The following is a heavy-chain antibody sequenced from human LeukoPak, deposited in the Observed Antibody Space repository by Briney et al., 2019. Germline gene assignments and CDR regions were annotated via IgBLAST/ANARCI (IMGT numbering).Heavy chain of an antibody. CDR2: ISYDGSNK. Sequence: PGGSLRLSCAASGFTFSSYAMHWVRQAPGKGLEWVAVISYDGSNKYYADSVKGRFTISRDNSKNTLYLQMNSLRAEDTAVYHCARDQDGFDYWGQGTLVTVSS. V-gene: IGHV3-30*04. J-gene: IGHJ4*02. CDR3: ARDQDGFDY. CDR1: GFTFSSYA.